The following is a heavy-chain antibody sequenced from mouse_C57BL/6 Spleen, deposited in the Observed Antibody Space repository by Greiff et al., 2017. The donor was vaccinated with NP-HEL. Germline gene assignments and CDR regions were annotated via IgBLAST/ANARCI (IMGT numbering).Heavy chain of an antibody. J-gene: IGHJ2*01. D-gene: IGHD4-1*01. CDR3: ARRGDWDEGDY. Sequence: QVQLQQSGPELVKPGASVKISCKASGYAFSSSWMNWVKQRPGKGLEWIGRIYPGDGDTNYNGKFKGKATLTADKSSSTAYMQLSSLTSEDSAVYFCARRGDWDEGDYWGQGTTLTVSS. V-gene: IGHV1-82*01. CDR1: GYAFSSSW. CDR2: IYPGDGDT.